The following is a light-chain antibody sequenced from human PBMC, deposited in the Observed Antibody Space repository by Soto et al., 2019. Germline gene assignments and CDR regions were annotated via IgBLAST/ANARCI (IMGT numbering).Light chain of an antibody. J-gene: IGLJ1*01. Sequence: QSVLTQPPSVSGAPGQRVTISCTGTSSNIGAGYVVNWYQQPPGKAPKLLIYGNSNRPSGVPDRFSGSKSGTSASLAITGLQAEDEADYFCQSYDSSLSGYVFGTGTKVTVL. CDR1: SSNIGAGYV. CDR3: QSYDSSLSGYV. CDR2: GNS. V-gene: IGLV1-40*01.